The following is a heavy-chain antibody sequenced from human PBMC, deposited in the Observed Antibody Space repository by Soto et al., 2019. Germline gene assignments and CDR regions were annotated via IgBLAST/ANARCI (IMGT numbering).Heavy chain of an antibody. V-gene: IGHV4-34*02. J-gene: IGHJ6*02. CDR2: INHSGGT. Sequence: QVQLQQWGAGLLKPSETLSLTCAVYGGSFSGYYWTWIRQAPGKGLEWIGEINHSGGTNYNSSLKSRVTISVDTSKTQFSLIVYSVTAADTAVYYCAGDRQFYHFWSGYQNEGPDRMDVRGQGTTVIVSS. D-gene: IGHD3-3*02. CDR3: AGDRQFYHFWSGYQNEGPDRMDV. CDR1: GGSFSGYY.